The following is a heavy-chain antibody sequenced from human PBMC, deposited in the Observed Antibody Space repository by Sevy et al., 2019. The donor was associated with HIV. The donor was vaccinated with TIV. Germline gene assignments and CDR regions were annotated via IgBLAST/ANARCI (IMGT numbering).Heavy chain of an antibody. Sequence: ASVKVSCKASGYTFASYGITWVRQAPGQGLEWMGWISVYNGNTNYAQNFQGRVTMTTDTSTSTAYMELRSLRSDDTAVYYWARVYYYVSSGHFYWLDPWGQGTLVTVSS. V-gene: IGHV1-18*04. CDR1: GYTFASYG. CDR2: ISVYNGNT. J-gene: IGHJ5*02. CDR3: ARVYYYVSSGHFYWLDP. D-gene: IGHD3-22*01.